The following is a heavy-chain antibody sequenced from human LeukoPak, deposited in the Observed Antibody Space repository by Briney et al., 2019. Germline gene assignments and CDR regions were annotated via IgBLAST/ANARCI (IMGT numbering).Heavy chain of an antibody. CDR2: ISAYNGHT. CDR3: ARASAQWSDY. CDR1: GYTFTNYG. V-gene: IGHV1-18*01. D-gene: IGHD2-15*01. Sequence: ASVKVSCKASGYTFTNYGISWVRQAPGQGLEWMGWISAYNGHTDSAQKFQGRVTMTTDTSTGTAYMELRSLRSDDTATYYCARASAQWSDYWGQGTLVTVSS. J-gene: IGHJ4*02.